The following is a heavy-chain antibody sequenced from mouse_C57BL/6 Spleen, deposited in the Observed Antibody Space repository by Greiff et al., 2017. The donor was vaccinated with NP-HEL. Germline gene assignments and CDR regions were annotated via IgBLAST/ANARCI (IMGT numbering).Heavy chain of an antibody. CDR1: GFTFSSYA. Sequence: EVMLVESGEGLVKPGGSLKLSCAASGFTFSSYAMSWVRQTPEKRLEWVAYISSGGDYIYYADTVKGRFTISRDNARNTLYLQMSSLKSEDTAMYYCTRDGERIYDGGIFYAMDYWGQGTSVTVSS. V-gene: IGHV5-9-1*02. J-gene: IGHJ4*01. CDR2: ISSGGDYI. CDR3: TRDGERIYDGGIFYAMDY. D-gene: IGHD2-12*01.